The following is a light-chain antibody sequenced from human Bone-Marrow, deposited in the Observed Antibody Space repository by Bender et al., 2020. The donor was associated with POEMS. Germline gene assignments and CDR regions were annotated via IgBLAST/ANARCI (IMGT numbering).Light chain of an antibody. J-gene: IGLJ1*01. V-gene: IGLV3-21*04. CDR1: NIGSEG. CDR2: YDT. CDR3: QIWDSSSDHYV. Sequence: SSVLTQPPSLSVAPGKTARITCGGNNIGSEGVHWYQQKAGQAPVLVIYYDTDRPSGIPDRFSGSTSGNTATLTISRVEVGDEADYYCQIWDSSSDHYVFGAGTKVTVL.